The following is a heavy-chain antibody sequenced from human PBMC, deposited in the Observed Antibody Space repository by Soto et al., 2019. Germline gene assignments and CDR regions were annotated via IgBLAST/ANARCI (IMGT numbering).Heavy chain of an antibody. V-gene: IGHV5-51*01. J-gene: IGHJ3*02. CDR1: GYSFTSYW. Sequence: GESLKISCKGSGYSFTSYWIGWVRQMPGKGLEWMGIIYPGDSDTRHSPSFQGHVTSSADKSISTAYLQWSSLKASDTAMYYCARGYCTTSVCSPYDAFDIWGQGTMVTVSS. CDR3: ARGYCTTSVCSPYDAFDI. CDR2: IYPGDSDT. D-gene: IGHD2-8*01.